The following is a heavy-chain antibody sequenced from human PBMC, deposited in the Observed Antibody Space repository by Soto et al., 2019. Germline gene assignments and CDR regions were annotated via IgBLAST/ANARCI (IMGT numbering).Heavy chain of an antibody. V-gene: IGHV3-73*01. D-gene: IGHD1-1*01. CDR3: TRHELNLETYYYGMDV. CDR2: IRSKANSYAT. Sequence: GASRRRSGAASGFTFSCSAMHWVRQASGKGLEWVGRIRSKANSYATAYAASVKGRFTISRDDSKNTAYLQMNSLKTEDTAVYYCTRHELNLETYYYGMDVWGQGTTVTISS. CDR1: GFTFSCSA. J-gene: IGHJ6*02.